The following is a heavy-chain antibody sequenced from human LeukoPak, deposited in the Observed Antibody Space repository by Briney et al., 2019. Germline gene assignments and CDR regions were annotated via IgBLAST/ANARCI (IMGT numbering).Heavy chain of an antibody. CDR3: TRHDVVAVMGHGMAV. CDR2: ISQNGIP. CDR1: GASIGSYY. J-gene: IGHJ6*02. V-gene: IGHV4-59*08. D-gene: IGHD3-16*01. Sequence: SETLSLTCTVSGASIGSYYWSWMRQPPGKGLEWIGFISQNGIPHYTASLKSRVTISRDTSENQASLILSSVTAADTAVYYCTRHDVVAVMGHGMAVWGQGTTVTVSS.